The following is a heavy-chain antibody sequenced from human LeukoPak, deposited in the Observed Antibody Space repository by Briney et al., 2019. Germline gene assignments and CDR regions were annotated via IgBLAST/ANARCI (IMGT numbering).Heavy chain of an antibody. Sequence: SETLSLTCTVYGGSFSGFYWSWIRQPPGKGLEWIGEINHSGGTNYNPSLKSRVTISVDTSNNHFSLKLTSVTAADTAVYYCAREYKDYDGDGYHPDPWGQGFLVTVSS. V-gene: IGHV4-34*01. CDR3: AREYKDYDGDGYHPDP. J-gene: IGHJ5*02. CDR2: INHSGGT. CDR1: GGSFSGFY. D-gene: IGHD3-22*01.